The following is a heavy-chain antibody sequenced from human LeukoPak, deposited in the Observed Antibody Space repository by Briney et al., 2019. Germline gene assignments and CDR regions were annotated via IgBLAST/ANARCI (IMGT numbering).Heavy chain of an antibody. CDR3: ARCYEGHYYYYMGV. J-gene: IGHJ6*03. CDR1: GGTFSSYT. D-gene: IGHD3-3*01. CDR2: IIPIFGTA. V-gene: IGHV1-69*13. Sequence: SVKVSCKASGGTFSSYTISWVRQAPGQGLEWMGGIIPIFGTANYAQKFQGRVTITADESTSTAYMELSSLRSEDTAVYYCARCYEGHYYYYMGVWGKGTTVTVSS.